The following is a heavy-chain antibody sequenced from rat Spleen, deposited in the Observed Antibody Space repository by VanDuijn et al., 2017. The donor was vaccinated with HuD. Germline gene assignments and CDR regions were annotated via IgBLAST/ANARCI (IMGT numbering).Heavy chain of an antibody. CDR2: ISHDGSNT. CDR1: GLSFSGYG. J-gene: IGHJ2*01. CDR3: ASQLNYFDF. V-gene: IGHV5-29*01. Sequence: EVQLVESGGGLVQPGRSLKLSCAASGLSFSGYGMAWVRQAPTKGLEWVATISHDGSNTYYRDSVKGRFTLSRDNAKSILYLQMDSLRSEDTATYYCASQLNYFDFWGQGVMVTVSS.